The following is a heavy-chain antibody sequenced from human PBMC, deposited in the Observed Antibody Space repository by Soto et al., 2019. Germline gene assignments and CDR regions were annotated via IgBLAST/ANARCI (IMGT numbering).Heavy chain of an antibody. V-gene: IGHV3-30*18. D-gene: IGHD6-19*01. Sequence: QVQLVESGGGVVQPGRSPRLSCAASGFTFSSYGMHWVRQAPGKGLEWVAVISYDGSNKYYADSVKGRFTISRDNSKNTLYLQMNSLRAEDTAVYYCAKDNLWMAVAGTFDYWGQGTLVTVSS. CDR1: GFTFSSYG. CDR2: ISYDGSNK. J-gene: IGHJ4*02. CDR3: AKDNLWMAVAGTFDY.